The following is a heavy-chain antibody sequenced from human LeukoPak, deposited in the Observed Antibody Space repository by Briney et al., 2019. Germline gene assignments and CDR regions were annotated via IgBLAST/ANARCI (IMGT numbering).Heavy chain of an antibody. CDR1: GFTFSSYW. J-gene: IGHJ3*02. V-gene: IGHV3-7*01. CDR2: IKQDGSEK. D-gene: IGHD3-3*01. CDR3: AREGITIFGRAFDI. Sequence: GGSLRLSCAASGFTFSSYWMSWVRQAPGKGLEWVANIKQDGSEKYYVDSVKGRFTISRDNAKNSLYLQMNSLRAEDTAVYYCAREGITIFGRAFDIWGQRTMVTVSS.